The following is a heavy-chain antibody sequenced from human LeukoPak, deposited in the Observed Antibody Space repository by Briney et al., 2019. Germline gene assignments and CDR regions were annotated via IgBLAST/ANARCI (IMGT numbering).Heavy chain of an antibody. D-gene: IGHD3-22*01. J-gene: IGHJ4*02. CDR3: TTPDSSGYYYLY. CDR2: IYHSGST. CDR1: GYSISNGYY. Sequence: SETLSLTCTFSGYSISNGYYWVWIRQPPGKGLEWIVSIYHSGSTYYNPSLKSRVTISVDTSKNQFSLKLSSVTAADTAVYYCTTPDSSGYYYLYWGQGTLVTVSS. V-gene: IGHV4-38-2*02.